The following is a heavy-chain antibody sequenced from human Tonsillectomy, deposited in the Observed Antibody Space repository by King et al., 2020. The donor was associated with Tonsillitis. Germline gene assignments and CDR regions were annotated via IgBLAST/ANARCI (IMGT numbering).Heavy chain of an antibody. CDR1: GFTFDDYT. V-gene: IGHV3-43*01. CDR2: ISWDGGST. J-gene: IGHJ4*02. D-gene: IGHD6-13*01. CDR3: AKERGRGSLGFYC. Sequence: VQLVESGGVVVQPGGSLRLSCAASGFTFDDYTMHWVRQAPGKGLEWVSLISWDGGSTYYTDSVKGRFTISRDNSKNSLYLQMNSRRTEVTALYYCAKERGRGSLGFYCWGQGALVTVSS.